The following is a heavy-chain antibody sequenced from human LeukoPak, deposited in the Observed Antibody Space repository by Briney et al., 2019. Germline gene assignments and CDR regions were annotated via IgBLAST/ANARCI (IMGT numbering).Heavy chain of an antibody. D-gene: IGHD6-13*01. J-gene: IGHJ4*02. CDR2: IKGDGTTT. CDR3: GRDLHVAAADY. V-gene: IGHV3-74*01. CDR1: VFSFNYYW. Sequence: PGGSLRLSCLASVFSFNYYWIHWVRHAPGQGLVWVSRIKGDGTTTNYADSVKGRFTISRDNAKNTVYLQMDSLTVEDTAVYYCGRDLHVAAADYWGQGTLVTVSS.